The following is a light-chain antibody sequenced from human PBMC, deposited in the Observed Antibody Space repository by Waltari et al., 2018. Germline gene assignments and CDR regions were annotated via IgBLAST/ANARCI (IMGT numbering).Light chain of an antibody. V-gene: IGLV2-14*03. Sequence: HSALTQPASVSGSPGQSITISCTGTSSDIGGYDYVSWYQQHPGKAPKLMIYDVSKRPSGVSNRFSASKSGDTASLTISGLQTEDEADYYCSSYTSINTSVIFGGGTKVTVL. CDR2: DVS. J-gene: IGLJ2*01. CDR3: SSYTSINTSVI. CDR1: SSDIGGYDY.